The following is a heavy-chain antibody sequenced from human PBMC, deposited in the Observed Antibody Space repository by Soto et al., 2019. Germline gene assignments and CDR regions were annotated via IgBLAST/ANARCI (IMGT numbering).Heavy chain of an antibody. CDR2: IYYSGST. CDR3: ASSSNEPNWFDP. J-gene: IGHJ5*02. CDR1: GGSISSSSYY. V-gene: IGHV4-39*01. D-gene: IGHD6-6*01. Sequence: SETLSLTCTVSGGSISSSSYYWGWIRQPPGKGLEWIGSIYYSGSTYYNPSLKSRVTISVDTSKNQFSLKLSSVTAADTAVYYCASSSNEPNWFDPWGQGTLVTVSS.